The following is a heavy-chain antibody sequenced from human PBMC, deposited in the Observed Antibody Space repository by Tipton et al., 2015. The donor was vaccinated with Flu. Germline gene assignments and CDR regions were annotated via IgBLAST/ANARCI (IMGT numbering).Heavy chain of an antibody. Sequence: GLVKPSETLSLTCSVSGVSITNFYWSWIRQPPGKGLEWIGYVYSENSGGPTYSPSLKSRVTISVDASKSQFSLRLSSVSAADTAVYYCAKSMATPRGFLATFDAWGQGILVTVSS. V-gene: IGHV4-59*08. J-gene: IGHJ5*02. D-gene: IGHD2/OR15-2a*01. CDR3: AKSMATPRGFLATFDA. CDR2: VYSENSGGP. CDR1: GVSITNFY.